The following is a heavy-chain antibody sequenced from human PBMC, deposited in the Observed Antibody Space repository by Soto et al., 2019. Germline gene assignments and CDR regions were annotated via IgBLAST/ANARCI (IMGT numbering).Heavy chain of an antibody. CDR3: ARDTGYDHDAFDI. CDR1: GYSFITSHY. V-gene: IGHV1-46*01. D-gene: IGHD5-12*01. J-gene: IGHJ3*02. CDR2: INPTGSMT. Sequence: ASVKVSCKASGYSFITSHYMHWVRQAPGQGLEWMGIINPTGSMTKYSQRFQGRLTMTRDTSTSTDYMELTTLTSEDTAVYFCARDTGYDHDAFDIWGQGTMVTVSS.